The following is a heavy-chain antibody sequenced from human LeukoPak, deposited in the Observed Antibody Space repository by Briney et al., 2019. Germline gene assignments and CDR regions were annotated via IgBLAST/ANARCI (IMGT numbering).Heavy chain of an antibody. J-gene: IGHJ4*02. V-gene: IGHV4-39*01. CDR1: GGSISSSSYY. Sequence: SETLSLTCTVSGGSISSSSYYWGWIRQPPGKGLEGVGSTYYIGSTYYTPPLKTRVHISVDTSKNQFSLELRPVSAAHSPVYLCASEADYGSGSTNDYWGQGTLVTVSS. CDR3: ASEADYGSGSTNDY. CDR2: TYYIGST. D-gene: IGHD3-10*01.